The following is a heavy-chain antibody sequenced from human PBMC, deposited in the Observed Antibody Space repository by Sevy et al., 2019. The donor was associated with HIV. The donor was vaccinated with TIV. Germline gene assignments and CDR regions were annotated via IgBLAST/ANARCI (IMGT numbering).Heavy chain of an antibody. CDR3: ARDLLFAWHYYYDSSGYPFDY. V-gene: IGHV3-30*04. CDR2: ISYDGSNK. J-gene: IGHJ4*02. CDR1: GFTFSSYA. Sequence: GSLRLSCAASGFTFSSYAMHWVRQAPGKGLEWVAVISYDGSNKYYADSVKGRFTISRDNSKNTLYLQMNSLRAEDTAVYYCARDLLFAWHYYYDSSGYPFDYWGQGTLVTVSS. D-gene: IGHD3-22*01.